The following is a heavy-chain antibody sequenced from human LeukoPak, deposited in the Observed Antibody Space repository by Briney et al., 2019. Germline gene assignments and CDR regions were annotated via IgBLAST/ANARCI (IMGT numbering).Heavy chain of an antibody. V-gene: IGHV4-4*02. CDR2: IFHSGST. J-gene: IGHJ6*03. D-gene: IGHD1-1*01. CDR1: SGSIFSNIW. CDR3: ARGRVSSNTWYSTYYYYFYMDV. Sequence: SGTLSLTRAVSSGSIFSNIWCGWVRQPPGKGLERIGQIFHSGSTRYRPTLKSRVTISLDKSKHQLSLNLTSVTAADTPVYVCARGRVSSNTWYSTYYYYFYMDVWGKGTTVTVSS.